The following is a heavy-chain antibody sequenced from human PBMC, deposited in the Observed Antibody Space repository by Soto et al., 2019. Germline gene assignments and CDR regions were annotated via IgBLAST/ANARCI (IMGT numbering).Heavy chain of an antibody. J-gene: IGHJ3*01. CDR2: IHSDGSST. Sequence: EVQLVESGGGLVQPGGSLRLSCAASGFTFSNYWMHWVRRAPGKGLVWVSRIHSDGSSTFYADSVKGRFTISRDNAKKIVYLQMNSLRAEDTSVYYCARDNWNTVWGQGTMVTVSS. D-gene: IGHD1-20*01. V-gene: IGHV3-74*01. CDR1: GFTFSNYW. CDR3: ARDNWNTV.